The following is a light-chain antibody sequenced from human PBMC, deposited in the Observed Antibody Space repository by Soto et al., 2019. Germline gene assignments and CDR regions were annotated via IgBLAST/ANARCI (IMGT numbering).Light chain of an antibody. V-gene: IGKV1-33*01. Sequence: DIQLTQSPSFLSASVGDRVTITCRASQGISTYLAWYQQKPGKAPKLMIYEASTLQSGVPSRFSGSGSGTDFTFTISSLQPEDIATYYCQQYDNLPLTFGGGTKVDIK. J-gene: IGKJ4*01. CDR2: EAS. CDR1: QGISTY. CDR3: QQYDNLPLT.